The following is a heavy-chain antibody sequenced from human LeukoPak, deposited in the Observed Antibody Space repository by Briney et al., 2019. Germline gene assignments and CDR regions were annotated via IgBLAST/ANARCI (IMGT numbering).Heavy chain of an antibody. D-gene: IGHD2-2*01. CDR2: IYYSGST. V-gene: IGHV4-31*03. J-gene: IGHJ4*02. CDR3: ARTRSTSCYAIGY. CDR1: GGSISSGGYY. Sequence: SETLSLTCTVSGGSISSGGYYWSWIRQHPGKGLEWIGYIYYSGSTYYNPSLKSRVTISVDTSKNQFSLKLSSVTAADTAVYYCARTRSTSCYAIGYWGQGTLVTVSS.